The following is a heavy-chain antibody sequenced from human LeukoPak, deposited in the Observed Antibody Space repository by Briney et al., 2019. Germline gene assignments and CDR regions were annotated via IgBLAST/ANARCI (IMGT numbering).Heavy chain of an antibody. D-gene: IGHD2/OR15-2a*01. J-gene: IGHJ3*02. CDR2: ISDSGRNT. Sequence: GGSLRPSCAASGFTFSNYAINWVRQAPGKGLEWVSGISDSGRNTFYADSVKGRFTIPRDNSKYTLYLQMNSLRADDTAVYYCARSLEGKYSPDAFDIRGQGTMVTVSS. CDR3: ARSLEGKYSPDAFDI. CDR1: GFTFSNYA. V-gene: IGHV3-23*01.